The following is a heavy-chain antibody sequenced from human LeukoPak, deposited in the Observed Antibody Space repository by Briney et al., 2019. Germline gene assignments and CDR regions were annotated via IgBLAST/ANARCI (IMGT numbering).Heavy chain of an antibody. CDR2: ISGSGGST. Sequence: PGGSLRLSCAASGFTFSTYAMTWVRQAPGKGLEWVSAISGSGGSTYYADSVKGRFTISRDNSKNTLYLQMNSLRAEDTAVYYCAKSPYSSGWYHYFDYWGQGTLVTVSS. CDR1: GFTFSTYA. J-gene: IGHJ4*02. V-gene: IGHV3-23*01. CDR3: AKSPYSSGWYHYFDY. D-gene: IGHD6-19*01.